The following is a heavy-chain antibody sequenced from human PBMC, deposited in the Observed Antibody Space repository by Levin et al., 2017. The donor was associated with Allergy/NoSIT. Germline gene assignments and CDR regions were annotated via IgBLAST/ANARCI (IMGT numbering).Heavy chain of an antibody. Sequence: SETLSLTCTVSGGSISSSSYYWGWIRQPPGKGLEWIGSIYYSGSTYYNPSLKSRVTISVDTSKNQFSLKLSSVTAADTAVYCCGGHLGGYSRNFDYWGQGTLVTVSS. CDR3: GGHLGGYSRNFDY. CDR2: IYYSGST. D-gene: IGHD6-13*01. J-gene: IGHJ4*02. CDR1: GGSISSSSYY. V-gene: IGHV4-39*01.